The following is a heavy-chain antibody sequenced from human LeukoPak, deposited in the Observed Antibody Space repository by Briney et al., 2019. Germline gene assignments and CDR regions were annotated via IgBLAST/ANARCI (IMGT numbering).Heavy chain of an antibody. V-gene: IGHV4-61*01. D-gene: IGHD3-22*01. J-gene: IGHJ3*02. CDR2: IYYSGST. CDR3: ARERYYYDSSGYYTAFDI. Sequence: SETLSLTCSVSGDSVRNDFYYWSWIRQPPGKGLEWIGYIYYSGSTNYNPSLKSRVTISVDTSKNQFSLKLSSVTAADTAVYYCARERYYYDSSGYYTAFDIWGQGTMVTVSS. CDR1: GDSVRNDFYY.